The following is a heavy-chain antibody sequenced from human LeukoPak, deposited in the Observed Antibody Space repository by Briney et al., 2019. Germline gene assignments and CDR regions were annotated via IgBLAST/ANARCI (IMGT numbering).Heavy chain of an antibody. J-gene: IGHJ4*02. CDR2: ISGSGGST. D-gene: IGHD2-21*01. CDR3: AKVGEAGEGFDY. V-gene: IGHV3-23*01. CDR1: GFTFSSYA. Sequence: GGSLRLSCAASGFTFSSYAMSWVRQAPGRGLEWVSAISGSGGSTYYADSVKGRFTISRDNSKNTLYLQMNSLRAEDTAVYYCAKVGEAGEGFDYWGQGTLVTVSS.